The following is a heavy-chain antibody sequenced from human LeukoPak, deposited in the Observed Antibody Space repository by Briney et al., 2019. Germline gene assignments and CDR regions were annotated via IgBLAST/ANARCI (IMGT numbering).Heavy chain of an antibody. Sequence: PGGSLRLSCAASGFTFSSYWMSWVRQAPGKGLEWVANIKQDGSEKYYVDSVKGRFTISRDNAKNSLYLQMNSLRAEDTAVYYCARVQRYFDWLLYWDYWGQGTLVTVSS. J-gene: IGHJ4*02. D-gene: IGHD3-9*01. CDR1: GFTFSSYW. CDR3: ARVQRYFDWLLYWDY. V-gene: IGHV3-7*01. CDR2: IKQDGSEK.